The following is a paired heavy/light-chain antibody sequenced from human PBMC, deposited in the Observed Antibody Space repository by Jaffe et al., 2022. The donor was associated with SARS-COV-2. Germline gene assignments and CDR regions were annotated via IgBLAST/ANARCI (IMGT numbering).Heavy chain of an antibody. V-gene: IGHV3-21*01. Sequence: EVQLVESGGGLVKPGGSLRLSCAASGFNFNPYSMNWVRQAPGKGLEWVSSIDPSTHYIYYADSVKGRFTISRDNAKNSLYLLMNSLRAEDTAVYFCARLRQGIKGGYYFDYWGQGTLVTVSS. J-gene: IGHJ4*02. CDR3: ARLRQGIKGGYYFDY. CDR2: IDPSTHYI. CDR1: GFNFNPYS. D-gene: IGHD2-15*01.
Light chain of an antibody. CDR2: DDS. J-gene: IGLJ1*01. CDR1: SIGSKS. Sequence: YVLTQPPSVSVAPGQTARVTCGGDSIGSKSVYWYQQRPGQAPVLVVYDDSDRPSGIPERFSGSNSGDTATLTIGRVEPGDEADYYCQVWDSSSEHPGVFGTGTKVTVL. CDR3: QVWDSSSEHPGV. V-gene: IGLV3-21*02.